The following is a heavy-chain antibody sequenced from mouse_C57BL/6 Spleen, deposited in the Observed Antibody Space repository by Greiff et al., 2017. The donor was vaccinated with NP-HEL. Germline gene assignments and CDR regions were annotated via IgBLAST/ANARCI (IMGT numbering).Heavy chain of an antibody. D-gene: IGHD1-1*01. CDR1: GFSLTSYG. V-gene: IGHV2-2*01. J-gene: IGHJ2*01. Sequence: VQLQQSGPGLVQPSPSLSITCTVSGFSLTSYGVHWVRQSPGKGLEWLGVIWSGGSTAYNAAFISRLSISKDNTKSQVFFKMNSLQADDTAIYYCARNAYGSSPWYFDYGGQGTTLTVSS. CDR3: ARNAYGSSPWYFDY. CDR2: IWSGGST.